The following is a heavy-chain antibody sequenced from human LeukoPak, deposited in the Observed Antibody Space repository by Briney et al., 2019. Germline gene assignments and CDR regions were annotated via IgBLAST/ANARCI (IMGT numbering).Heavy chain of an antibody. J-gene: IGHJ4*02. V-gene: IGHV3-30*04. Sequence: PGRSLRLSCAASGFTFSSYAMHWVRQAPGKGLEWVAVISYDGSNKYYADSVKGRFTISRDNSKNTLYLQMNSLRAEDTAVYYCTREPVEMATLFSFDYWGQGTLVTVS. CDR2: ISYDGSNK. CDR1: GFTFSSYA. CDR3: TREPVEMATLFSFDY. D-gene: IGHD5-24*01.